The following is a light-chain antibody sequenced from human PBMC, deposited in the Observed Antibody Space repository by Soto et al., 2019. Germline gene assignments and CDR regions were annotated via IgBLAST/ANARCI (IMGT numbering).Light chain of an antibody. Sequence: DIQMTQSPSTLSASVGDRFIITCRASQSSSNWLAWYQQKPGKAPKLLIYKASSLKSGVPSRFSGSVSGTEFTLTICGLQPDDFATYYCQHYTGAFGQGTKLEIK. J-gene: IGKJ2*01. CDR1: QSSSNW. V-gene: IGKV1-5*03. CDR3: QHYTGA. CDR2: KAS.